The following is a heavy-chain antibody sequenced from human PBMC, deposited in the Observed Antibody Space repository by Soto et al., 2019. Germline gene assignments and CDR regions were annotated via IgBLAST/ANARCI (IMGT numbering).Heavy chain of an antibody. J-gene: IGHJ5*02. CDR1: ESRFISYS. Sequence: GGSRNISGQRSESRFISYSIIWVRTLHGKGLEWMGRIEPSDSYTNYSPSFQGHVTISADKSISTAYLQWSSLKASDTAMYYCARHSYGYWFDPWGQG. D-gene: IGHD5-18*01. V-gene: IGHV5-10-1*01. CDR2: IEPSDSYT. CDR3: ARHSYGYWFDP.